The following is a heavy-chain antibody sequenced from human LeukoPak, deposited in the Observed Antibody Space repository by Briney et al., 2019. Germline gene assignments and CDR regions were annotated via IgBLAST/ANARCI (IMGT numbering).Heavy chain of an antibody. CDR1: AFSFSSQW. J-gene: IGHJ4*02. Sequence: PGGSLRLSCAASAFSFSSQWMTWVRQPPGKGLEWVALISYEGSKKYYADFVKGRFTISRDNSKNTLYLQMNSLRAEDTAVYYCARDISPSYFGSLDYWGQGTLVTVSS. CDR3: ARDISPSYFGSLDY. V-gene: IGHV3-30*03. CDR2: ISYEGSKK. D-gene: IGHD1-26*01.